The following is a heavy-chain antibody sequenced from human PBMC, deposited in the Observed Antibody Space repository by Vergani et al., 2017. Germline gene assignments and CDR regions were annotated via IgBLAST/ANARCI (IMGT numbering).Heavy chain of an antibody. V-gene: IGHV3-48*02. CDR1: GFTFSSYA. J-gene: IGHJ2*01. D-gene: IGHD6-19*01. CDR2: ISSSSSTI. Sequence: EVQLVESGGGLVQPGGSLRLSCAASGFTFSSYAMSWVRQAPGKGLEWVSYISSSSSTIYYADSVKGRFTISRDNATNSLYLQMNSLRDEDTAVYYCALLYSSGWYYPSPFDLWGRGTLVTVSS. CDR3: ALLYSSGWYYPSPFDL.